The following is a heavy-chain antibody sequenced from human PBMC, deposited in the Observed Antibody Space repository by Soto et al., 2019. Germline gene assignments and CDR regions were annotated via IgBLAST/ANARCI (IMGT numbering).Heavy chain of an antibody. Sequence: GESLTISCKGSGYSFTSYWIAWVRQMPGKGLEWMGIIFPSDSDTRYSPSFQGQVTISADRSTSTVFLQWASLKASDTAVYFCARKDKSGYFNWFDPWVQGTLVTVSS. CDR1: GYSFTSYW. CDR3: ARKDKSGYFNWFDP. CDR2: IFPSDSDT. V-gene: IGHV5-51*01. J-gene: IGHJ5*02. D-gene: IGHD3-22*01.